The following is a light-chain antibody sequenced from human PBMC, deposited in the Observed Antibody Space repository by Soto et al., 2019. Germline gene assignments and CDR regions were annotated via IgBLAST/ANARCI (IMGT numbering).Light chain of an antibody. CDR2: WAS. V-gene: IGKV4-1*01. CDR1: QSVLYSSNNKNY. Sequence: DIVMTQSPDSLAVSLGERATINCKSSQSVLYSSNNKNYLAWYQQKPGQPPKLLIYWASTRESGVPDRFSGSGSGTDFTRTISSLQAEDVAVYYCQQYWSTPLTFGGGTKVEIK. J-gene: IGKJ4*01. CDR3: QQYWSTPLT.